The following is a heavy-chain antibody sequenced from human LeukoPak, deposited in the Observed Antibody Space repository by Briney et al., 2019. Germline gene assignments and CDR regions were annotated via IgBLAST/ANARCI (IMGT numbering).Heavy chain of an antibody. CDR2: INHSGST. J-gene: IGHJ5*02. Sequence: SETLSLTCAVYGGSFSGYYWSWIRQPPGKGLEWIGEINHSGSTNYNPSLKSRVTISVDTSKNQFSLKLSSVTAADTAVYYCARHRWGDTAMVRPGSPHGFAPGGKGTWVTVSS. D-gene: IGHD5-18*01. CDR3: ARHRWGDTAMVRPGSPHGFAP. V-gene: IGHV4-34*01. CDR1: GGSFSGYY.